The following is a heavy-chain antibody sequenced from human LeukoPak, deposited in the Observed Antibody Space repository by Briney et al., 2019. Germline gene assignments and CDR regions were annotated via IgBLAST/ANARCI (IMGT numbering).Heavy chain of an antibody. D-gene: IGHD6-19*01. CDR3: TTDLRWLAVAVDY. J-gene: IGHJ4*02. Sequence: PGGSLRLSCAASGFTFSNAWMSWVRQAPGKGLEWVGRIKSKTDGGTTDYAAPVKGRFTISRDDSKNTLYLQMNSLKTEDTAVYYCTTDLRWLAVAVDYWGQGTLVTVSS. CDR2: IKSKTDGGTT. V-gene: IGHV3-15*01. CDR1: GFTFSNAW.